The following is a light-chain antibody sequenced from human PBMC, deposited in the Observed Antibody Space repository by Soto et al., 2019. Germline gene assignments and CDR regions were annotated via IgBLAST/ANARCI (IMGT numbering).Light chain of an antibody. CDR1: QGISSY. Sequence: DIQLTQSPSFLSASVGDRVTIICRASQGISSYLAWYQQKPGKAPNLLIHTASTLQSGVPSRFSGSGSGTEFTLTLSSLQPEDFATSSCQQRNSYPITFGQGTRLEIK. CDR2: TAS. J-gene: IGKJ5*01. CDR3: QQRNSYPIT. V-gene: IGKV1-9*01.